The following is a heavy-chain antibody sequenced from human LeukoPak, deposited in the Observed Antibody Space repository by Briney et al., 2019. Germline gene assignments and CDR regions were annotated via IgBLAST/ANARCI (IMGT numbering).Heavy chain of an antibody. D-gene: IGHD2-15*01. CDR3: ARDISAGIYMYEY. CDR2: INPDSGGT. Sequence: ASVKVSCKASGYTFTAYSMHWVRQAPGQGLEWMGWINPDSGGTNYAQKFQGRVNMTRDTSISTTYMELRRLTSDDTAVYYCARDISAGIYMYEYWGQGSLVTVSS. V-gene: IGHV1-2*02. CDR1: GYTFTAYS. J-gene: IGHJ4*02.